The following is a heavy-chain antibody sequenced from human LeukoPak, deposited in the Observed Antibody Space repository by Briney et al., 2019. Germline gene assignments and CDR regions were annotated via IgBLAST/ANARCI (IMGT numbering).Heavy chain of an antibody. CDR1: GYTFTSYD. CDR2: MNSNSGNT. D-gene: IGHD5-18*01. V-gene: IGHV1-8*03. CDR3: ARGNVDTAMVDDFDY. Sequence: ASVKVSCKASGYTFTSYDINWVRQATGQGLEWMGWMNSNSGNTGYAQKFQGRVTITRNTSISTAYMELSSLRSEDTAVYYCARGNVDTAMVDDFDYWGQGTLVTVSS. J-gene: IGHJ4*02.